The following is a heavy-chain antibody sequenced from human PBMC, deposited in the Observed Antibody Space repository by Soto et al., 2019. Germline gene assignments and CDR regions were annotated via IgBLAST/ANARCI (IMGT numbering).Heavy chain of an antibody. CDR2: IYPGDSDT. D-gene: IGHD6-6*01. V-gene: IGHV5-51*01. CDR3: PSHEYSSSSTYYYGMDV. J-gene: IGHJ6*02. CDR1: GYSFTSYW. Sequence: EVQLVQSGAEVKKPGESLKISCKGSGYSFTSYWIGWVRQMPGKGLEWMGIIYPGDSDTRYSPSFQGQVTISADKSISTAYLQWSSLKASDTAMYYCPSHEYSSSSTYYYGMDVWGQGTTVTVSS.